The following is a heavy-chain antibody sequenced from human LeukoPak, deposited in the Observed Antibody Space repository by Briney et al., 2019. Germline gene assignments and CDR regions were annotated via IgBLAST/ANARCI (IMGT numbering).Heavy chain of an antibody. CDR1: GYTFTSYG. D-gene: IGHD3-22*01. V-gene: IGHV1-18*01. CDR3: ARVTGAYYDSSGYLDY. Sequence: ASVEVSCKASGYTFTSYGISWVRQAPGQGLEWMGWISAYNGNTNYAQKLQGRVTMTTDTSTSTAYMELRSLRSDDTAVYYCARVTGAYYDSSGYLDYWGQGTLVTVSS. J-gene: IGHJ4*02. CDR2: ISAYNGNT.